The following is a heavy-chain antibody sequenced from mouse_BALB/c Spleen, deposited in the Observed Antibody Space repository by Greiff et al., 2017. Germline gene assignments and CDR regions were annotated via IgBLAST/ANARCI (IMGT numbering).Heavy chain of an antibody. Sequence: EVKVEESGGGLVQPGGSMKLSCVASGFTFSNYWMNWVRQSPEKGLEWVAEIRLKSNNYATHYAESVKGRFTISRDDSKSSVYLQMNNLRAEDTGIYYCTRVYYAMDYWGQGTSVTVSS. CDR1: GFTFSNYW. CDR3: TRVYYAMDY. J-gene: IGHJ4*01. V-gene: IGHV6-6*02. CDR2: IRLKSNNYAT.